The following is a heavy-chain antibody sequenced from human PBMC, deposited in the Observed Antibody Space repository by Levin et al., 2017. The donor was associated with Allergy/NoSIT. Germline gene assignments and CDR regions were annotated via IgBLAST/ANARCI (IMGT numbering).Heavy chain of an antibody. J-gene: IGHJ3*02. CDR2: IYSGGST. Sequence: PGGSLRLSCAASGFTVSSNYMSWVRQAPGKGLEWVSVIYSGGSTYYADSVKGRFTISRDNSKNTLYLQMNSLRAEDTAVYYCARDIRGLRYFDWLPHAFDIWGQGTMVTVSS. CDR3: ARDIRGLRYFDWLPHAFDI. D-gene: IGHD3-9*01. V-gene: IGHV3-66*01. CDR1: GFTVSSNY.